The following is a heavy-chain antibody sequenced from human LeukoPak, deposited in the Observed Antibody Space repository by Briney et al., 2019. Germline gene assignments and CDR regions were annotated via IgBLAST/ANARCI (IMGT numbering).Heavy chain of an antibody. CDR2: IYSGGST. CDR1: GFTVSSNY. J-gene: IGHJ6*02. D-gene: IGHD2-15*01. CDR3: ARDNVVVVASYGMDV. Sequence: GGSLRLSCAASGFTVSSNYMSWVRQAPGKGLEWVSVIYSGGSTYYADSVKGRFTISRDKSKNTLYLQMNSLRAEDTAVYYCARDNVVVVASYGMDVWGQGTTVTVSS. V-gene: IGHV3-53*01.